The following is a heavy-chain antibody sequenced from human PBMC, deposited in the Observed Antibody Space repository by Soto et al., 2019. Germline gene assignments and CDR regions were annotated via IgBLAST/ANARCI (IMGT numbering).Heavy chain of an antibody. V-gene: IGHV3-74*01. J-gene: IGHJ1*01. CDR2: ISNDGSST. CDR1: GFTFSSYW. CDR3: ARLPNKSPQY. Sequence: EVQLVESGGGLVQPGGSLRLSCVASGFTFSSYWMHWVRQAPGKGLVWVSSISNDGSSTSYADPVKGRFTISRDNAKNTLYLQMNSLIAEDTAVYYCARLPNKSPQYWGQGTLVIVSP.